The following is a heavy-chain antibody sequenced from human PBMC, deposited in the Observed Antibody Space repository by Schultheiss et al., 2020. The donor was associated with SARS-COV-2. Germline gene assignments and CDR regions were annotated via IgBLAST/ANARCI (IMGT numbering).Heavy chain of an antibody. V-gene: IGHV3-64*04. CDR1: GFTVSSNY. J-gene: IGHJ6*02. D-gene: IGHD1-1*01. Sequence: GGSLRLSCAASGFTVSSNYMSWVRQAPGKGLEYVSAISSNGGSTYYADSVKGRFTISRDNSKNTLYLQMNSLRAEDTAVYYCARDRRYNWNEDYYYGMDVWGQGTTVTVSS. CDR3: ARDRRYNWNEDYYYGMDV. CDR2: ISSNGGST.